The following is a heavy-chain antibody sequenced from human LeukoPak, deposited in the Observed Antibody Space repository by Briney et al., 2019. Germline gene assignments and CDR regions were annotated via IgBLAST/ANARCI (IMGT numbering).Heavy chain of an antibody. V-gene: IGHV3-30*04. D-gene: IGHD1-1*01. Sequence: GGSLRLSCAASGFTFSSYAMHWVRQAPGKELEWVAVISYDGSNKYYADSVKGRFTISRDNSKNTLYLQMNSLRAEDTAVYYCARDWNEYYFDYWGQGTLVTVSS. CDR1: GFTFSSYA. CDR2: ISYDGSNK. J-gene: IGHJ4*02. CDR3: ARDWNEYYFDY.